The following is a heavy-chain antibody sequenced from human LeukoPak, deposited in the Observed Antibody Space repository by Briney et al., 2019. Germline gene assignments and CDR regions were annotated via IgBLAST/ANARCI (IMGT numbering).Heavy chain of an antibody. J-gene: IGHJ5*02. Sequence: GGSLRPSWAASGSTLASFWMNWVRQVQGKGRGWVSSFISSSSYIYYADSVKGRFTISRDNAKNSLYLQMNGLRAEDTAVYYCARDMAYGSGSYPPRFDPWGQGTLVTVSS. CDR2: FISSSSYI. D-gene: IGHD3-10*01. CDR1: GSTLASFW. CDR3: ARDMAYGSGSYPPRFDP. V-gene: IGHV3-21*01.